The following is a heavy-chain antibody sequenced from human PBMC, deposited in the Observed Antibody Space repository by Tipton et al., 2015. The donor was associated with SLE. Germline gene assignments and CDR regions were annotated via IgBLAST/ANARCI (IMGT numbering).Heavy chain of an antibody. D-gene: IGHD3-16*01. V-gene: IGHV3-23*01. J-gene: IGHJ4*02. CDR3: ARGIWGSYEGSDY. Sequence: GSLRLSCAASGFPFNTYAMNWVRQAPGNGLEWVSVISGGGGSTFYADSVKGRFVISRDNSKNTLYLQMNSLRVDDTAVYYCARGIWGSYEGSDYWGQGTLVTVSS. CDR1: GFPFNTYA. CDR2: ISGGGGST.